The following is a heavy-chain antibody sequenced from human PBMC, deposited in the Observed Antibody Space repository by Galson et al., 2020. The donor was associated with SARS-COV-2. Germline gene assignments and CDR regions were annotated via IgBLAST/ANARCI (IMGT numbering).Heavy chain of an antibody. V-gene: IGHV4-59*08. J-gene: IGHJ3*01. CDR2: IYSSGNT. Sequence: SETLSTTCPVSGDSVSGYYRRWIRQPPGKGLEWIAYIYSSGNTNYNPSLHSRVTLSVDTPKNKVSLKVRSVAAADTAVYFCARHRGNFYTHAFDLWGQGTLVTVSS. CDR1: GDSVSGYY. CDR3: ARHRGNFYTHAFDL. D-gene: IGHD1-26*01.